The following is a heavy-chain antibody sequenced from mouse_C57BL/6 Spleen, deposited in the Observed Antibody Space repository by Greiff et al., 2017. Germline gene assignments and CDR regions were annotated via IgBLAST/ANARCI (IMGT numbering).Heavy chain of an antibody. J-gene: IGHJ3*01. CDR3: ANDYYGSSSCAY. CDR1: GFNIKNTY. D-gene: IGHD1-1*01. Sequence: VQLQQSVAELVRPGASVKLSCTASGFNIKNTYMHWVKQRPEQGLEWIGRIDPANGNTKYVPKFQGKATITADTSSNTAYLQLRSLTSEDTAIYYCANDYYGSSSCAYWGQWTLVTVSA. CDR2: IDPANGNT. V-gene: IGHV14-3*01.